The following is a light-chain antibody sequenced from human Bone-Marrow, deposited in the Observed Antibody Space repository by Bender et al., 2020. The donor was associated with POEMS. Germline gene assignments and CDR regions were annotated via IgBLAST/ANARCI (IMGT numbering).Light chain of an antibody. CDR1: SSDVGRYNY. V-gene: IGLV2-11*01. Sequence: QSALTQPRSVSGSPVQSVTISCTGTSSDVGRYNYVSWYQQDPGKAPKVIIYEVTQRPSGVSDRFSGSKSGNTASLTISGLQAEDEADYHCCSYAGSNTYVLFGGGTKLTVL. J-gene: IGLJ2*01. CDR3: CSYAGSNTYVL. CDR2: EVT.